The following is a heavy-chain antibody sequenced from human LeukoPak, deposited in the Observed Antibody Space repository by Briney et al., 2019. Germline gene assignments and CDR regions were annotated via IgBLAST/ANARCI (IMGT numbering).Heavy chain of an antibody. D-gene: IGHD2-21*01. CDR2: IRFDGSDK. Sequence: PGGSLRLSCAASGFTFSSYGMHWVRQAPGKGLGWVAFIRFDGSDKYYADSVKGRFTISRDNSKNTLFLQMNSLRAEDTALYYCATIASWFDPWGQGTLVTVSS. CDR1: GFTFSSYG. V-gene: IGHV3-30*02. CDR3: ATIASWFDP. J-gene: IGHJ5*02.